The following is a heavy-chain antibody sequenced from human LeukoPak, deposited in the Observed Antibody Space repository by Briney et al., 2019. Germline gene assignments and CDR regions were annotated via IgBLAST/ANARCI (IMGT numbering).Heavy chain of an antibody. Sequence: ASVKVSCKASGYTFTCYYMHWVRQAPGQGLEWMGWINPNSGGTNYAQKFQGWVTMTRDTSISTAYMELSRLRSDDTAVYYCAREYGGSYYNDAFDIWGQGTMVTVSS. J-gene: IGHJ3*02. D-gene: IGHD1-26*01. CDR1: GYTFTCYY. CDR3: AREYGGSYYNDAFDI. CDR2: INPNSGGT. V-gene: IGHV1-2*04.